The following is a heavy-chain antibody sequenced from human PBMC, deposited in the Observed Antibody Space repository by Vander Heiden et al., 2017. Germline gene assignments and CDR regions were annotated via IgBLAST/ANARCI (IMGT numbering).Heavy chain of an antibody. CDR3: ARGAAYYDSSGLVDY. CDR1: GYSISSGDY. J-gene: IGHJ4*02. V-gene: IGHV4-38-2*01. Sequence: QVQLQESGPGLVKPSKTLSLTCAVSGYSISSGDYWGWIRQPPGKGREWIGSIYHSGSTYYNPSLKSRVTISVDTSKNQFSLKLSSVTAADTAVYYCARGAAYYDSSGLVDYWGQGTLVTVSS. D-gene: IGHD3-22*01. CDR2: IYHSGST.